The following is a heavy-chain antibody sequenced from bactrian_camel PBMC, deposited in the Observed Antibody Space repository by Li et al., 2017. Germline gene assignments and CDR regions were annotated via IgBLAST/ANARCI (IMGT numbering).Heavy chain of an antibody. D-gene: IGHD3*01. CDR2: INRGGTT. CDR1: GVTFDDFA. V-gene: IGHV3-1*01. CDR3: AARYGLGAKRGGFNY. Sequence: EVQLVESGGGLVQPGGSLRLSCAASGVTFDDFAVGWIRQAPGKGPEWVSIINRGGTTYYADSMKGRFTVSRDNAKNTLSLQMNSLESEDTAMYYCAARYGLGAKRGGFNYWGQGTQVTVS. J-gene: IGHJ4*01.